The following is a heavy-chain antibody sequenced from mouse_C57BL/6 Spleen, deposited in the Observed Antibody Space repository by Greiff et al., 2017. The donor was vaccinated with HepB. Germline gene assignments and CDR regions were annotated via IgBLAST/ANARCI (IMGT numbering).Heavy chain of an antibody. J-gene: IGHJ2*01. Sequence: QVTLKESGPGILQSSQTLSLTCSFSGFSLSTSGMGVSWIRQPSGKGLEWLAHIYWDDDKRYNPSLKSRLTISKDTSRNQVFLKITSVDTADTATYYCARSGYYGSKGYFDYWGQGTTLTVSS. CDR2: IYWDDDK. CDR3: ARSGYYGSKGYFDY. D-gene: IGHD1-1*01. CDR1: GFSLSTSGMG. V-gene: IGHV8-12*01.